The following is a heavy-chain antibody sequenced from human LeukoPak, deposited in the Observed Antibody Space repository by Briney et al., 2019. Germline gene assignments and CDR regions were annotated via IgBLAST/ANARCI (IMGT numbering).Heavy chain of an antibody. CDR3: TKETASGYGAFDM. CDR2: ISGSGGST. D-gene: IGHD3-22*01. CDR1: GVTFSSYG. J-gene: IGHJ3*02. V-gene: IGHV3-23*01. Sequence: SGGSLRLSCAASGVTFSSYGMHWVRQGPGKGLEWVSGISGSGGSTHYADSVKGRFSISRDNSRNTLYLQMNSLRSEDTAMYYCTKETASGYGAFDMWGQGTMVTVSS.